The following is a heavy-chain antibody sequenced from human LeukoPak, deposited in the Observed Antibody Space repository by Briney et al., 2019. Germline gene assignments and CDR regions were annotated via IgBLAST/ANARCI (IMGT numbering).Heavy chain of an antibody. CDR2: ISYDGSNK. D-gene: IGHD1-1*01. J-gene: IGHJ4*02. CDR3: AKDKDRVHQSFDY. Sequence: PGGSLRLSCAASGFTFSSYGMHWVRQAPGKGLEWVAVISYDGSNKYYADSVKGRFTISRDNSKNTLYLQMNSLRAEDTAVYYCAKDKDRVHQSFDYWGQGILVTVSS. CDR1: GFTFSSYG. V-gene: IGHV3-30*18.